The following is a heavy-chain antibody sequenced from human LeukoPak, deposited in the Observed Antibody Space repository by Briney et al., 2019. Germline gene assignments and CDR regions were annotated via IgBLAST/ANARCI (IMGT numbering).Heavy chain of an antibody. D-gene: IGHD2-2*01. CDR2: ISSSSSYI. J-gene: IGHJ4*02. CDR1: GFTFSSYS. V-gene: IGHV3-21*01. CDR3: AREASTTISTSYND. Sequence: GGSLRLSCAASGFTFSSYSMNRVRQAPGKGLEWVSSISSSSSYIYYADSVKGRFTISRDNAKNSLYLQMNSLRAEDTAVYYCAREASTTISTSYNDWGQGTLVTVSS.